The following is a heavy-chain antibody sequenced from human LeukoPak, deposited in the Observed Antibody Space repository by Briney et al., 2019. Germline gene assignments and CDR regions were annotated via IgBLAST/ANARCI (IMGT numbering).Heavy chain of an antibody. CDR3: ARDPKAHYYGSGSYTL. CDR2: IYTSGST. Sequence: SETLSLTCTVSGGSISSYYWSWIRKPPGKGLEWIGRIYTSGSTNYNPSLKSRVPMPVDTSKNQSSLKLSSVTAADTAVYYCARDPKAHYYGSGSYTLWGQGTLVTVSS. D-gene: IGHD3-10*01. CDR1: GGSISSYY. J-gene: IGHJ4*02. V-gene: IGHV4-4*07.